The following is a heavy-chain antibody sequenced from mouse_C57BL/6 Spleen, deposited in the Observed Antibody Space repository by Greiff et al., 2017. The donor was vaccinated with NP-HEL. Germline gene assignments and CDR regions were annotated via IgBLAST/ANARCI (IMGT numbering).Heavy chain of an antibody. J-gene: IGHJ3*01. D-gene: IGHD2-3*01. Sequence: EVQGVESGGGLVKPGGSLKLSCAASGFTFSSYAMSWVRQTPEKRLEWVATISDGGSYTYYPDNVKGRFTISRDNAKNNLYLQMSHLKSEDTAMYYCARDGRLLPFAYWGQGTLVTVSA. CDR3: ARDGRLLPFAY. V-gene: IGHV5-4*01. CDR2: ISDGGSYT. CDR1: GFTFSSYA.